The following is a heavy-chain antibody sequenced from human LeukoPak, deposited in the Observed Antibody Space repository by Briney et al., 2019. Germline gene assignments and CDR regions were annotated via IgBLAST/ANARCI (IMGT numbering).Heavy chain of an antibody. D-gene: IGHD2-2*01. CDR2: IKQDGSEK. Sequence: GGSLRLSCAASGFTFSSYWMSWVRQAPGKGPEWVANIKQDGSEKYYVDSVKGRFTISRDNAKNSLYLQMNSLRAEDTAVYYCARDSNTHYYYYYYMDVWGKGTTVTVSS. V-gene: IGHV3-7*01. J-gene: IGHJ6*03. CDR3: ARDSNTHYYYYYYMDV. CDR1: GFTFSSYW.